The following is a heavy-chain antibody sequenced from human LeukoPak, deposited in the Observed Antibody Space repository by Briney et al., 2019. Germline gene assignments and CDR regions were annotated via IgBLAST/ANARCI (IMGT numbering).Heavy chain of an antibody. V-gene: IGHV4-38-2*02. CDR3: ARSYSSSWLNWFDP. D-gene: IGHD6-13*01. CDR2: IYHSGST. CDR1: GYSISSGYY. Sequence: SETLSLTCTVSGYSISSGYYWGWIRQPPGKGLEWIGNIYHSGSTYYNPSLKSRVTISVDTSKNQFSLKLSSVTAADTAVYYCARSYSSSWLNWFDPWGQGTLVTVSS. J-gene: IGHJ5*02.